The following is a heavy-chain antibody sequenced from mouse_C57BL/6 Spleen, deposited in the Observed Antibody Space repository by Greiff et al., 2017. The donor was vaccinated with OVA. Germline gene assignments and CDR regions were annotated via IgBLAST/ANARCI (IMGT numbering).Heavy chain of an antibody. V-gene: IGHV1-22*01. J-gene: IGHJ3*01. Sequence: EVQLQESGPELVKPGASVKMSCKASGYTFTDYNMHWVKQSHGQSLEWIGYINPNNGGTSYNQKFKGKATLTVNKSSSTAYMELRSLTSEDSAVYYCARPYGNFHAWFAYWGKGTLVTVSA. CDR2: INPNNGGT. CDR3: ARPYGNFHAWFAY. CDR1: GYTFTDYN. D-gene: IGHD2-1*01.